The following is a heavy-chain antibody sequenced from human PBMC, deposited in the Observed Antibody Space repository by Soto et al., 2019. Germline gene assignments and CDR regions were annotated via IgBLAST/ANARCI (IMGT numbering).Heavy chain of an antibody. J-gene: IGHJ4*02. CDR1: GFTFSSYS. CDR2: ISSSSSYI. CDR3: ARDRSYGSGTFTLPLFDY. D-gene: IGHD3-10*01. V-gene: IGHV3-21*01. Sequence: GGSLRLSCAASGFTFSSYSMNWVRQAPGKRLEWVSSISSSSSYIYYADSVKGRFTISRDNAKNSLYLQMNSLRAEDTAVYYCARDRSYGSGTFTLPLFDYWGQGTLVTSPQ.